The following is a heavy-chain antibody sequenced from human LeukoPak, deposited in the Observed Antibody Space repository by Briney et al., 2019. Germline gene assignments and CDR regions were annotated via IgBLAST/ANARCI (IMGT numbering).Heavy chain of an antibody. Sequence: PGGSLRLSCAASGFTFSSYWMHWVRQAPGKGLVWVSRISGDGTTTDYADSVKGRFTISRDNAKSTLYLQMNSLRDEDTAVYYCARDWGSAEHWGQGTLVTVSS. J-gene: IGHJ1*01. CDR1: GFTFSSYW. CDR2: ISGDGTTT. D-gene: IGHD3-16*01. V-gene: IGHV3-74*01. CDR3: ARDWGSAEH.